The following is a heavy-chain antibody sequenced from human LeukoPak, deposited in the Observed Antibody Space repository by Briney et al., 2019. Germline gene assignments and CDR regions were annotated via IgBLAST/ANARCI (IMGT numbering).Heavy chain of an antibody. CDR2: ISGSGGST. CDR3: AKALCSGGTCYRFDY. V-gene: IGHV3-23*01. D-gene: IGHD2-15*01. Sequence: GGSLRLSCAASGFTFSSYAMSWVRQAPGKGLEWVSAISGSGGSTYSADSVKGRFTIPRDNSKNTLYLQMNSLRAEDTAVYYCAKALCSGGTCYRFDYWGQGTLVTVSS. CDR1: GFTFSSYA. J-gene: IGHJ4*02.